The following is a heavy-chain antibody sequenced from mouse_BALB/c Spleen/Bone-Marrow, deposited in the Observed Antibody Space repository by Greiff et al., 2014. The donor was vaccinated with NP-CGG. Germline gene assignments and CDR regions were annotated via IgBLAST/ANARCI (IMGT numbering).Heavy chain of an antibody. J-gene: IGHJ2*01. V-gene: IGHV1S41*01. Sequence: DLVKPGASVKLSCKASGYTFTSYWINWIKQRPGQGLEWIGRIAPGSVSTYYNEMFKGKATLTVDTSSGTAYIQLSSLSSEDSAVYFCARRDNSDYWGQGTTLTVSS. CDR2: IAPGSVST. CDR1: GYTFTSYW. CDR3: ARRDNSDY.